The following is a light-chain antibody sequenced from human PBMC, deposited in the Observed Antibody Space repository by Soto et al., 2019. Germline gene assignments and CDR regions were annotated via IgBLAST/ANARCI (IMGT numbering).Light chain of an antibody. CDR2: DAC. J-gene: IGKJ1*01. V-gene: IGKV3D-20*01. CDR3: QHYGSSPWT. CDR1: QTVGSTY. Sequence: EIVSTQSPGTLALSPGERAGLSCGASQTVGSTYVAWYQQKPGLAPRLPIYDACSRATAIPDRFSGSGSGTDFTLTISRLEPEDFAVYYCQHYGSSPWTFGQGTKVEL.